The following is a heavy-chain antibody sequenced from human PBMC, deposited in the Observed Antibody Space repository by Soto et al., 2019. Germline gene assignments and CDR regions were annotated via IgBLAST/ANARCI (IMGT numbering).Heavy chain of an antibody. J-gene: IGHJ6*02. CDR1: GGSISSGGYS. CDR2: IYHSGST. Sequence: SETLSLTCAVSGGSISSGGYSWSWIRQPPGKGLEWIGYIYHSGSTYYNPSLKSRVTISVDRSKNQFSLKLSSVTAADTAAYYCVRQGFGALHGLVDAWGQGTTVTVSS. CDR3: VRQGFGALHGLVDA. D-gene: IGHD3-10*01. V-gene: IGHV4-30-2*01.